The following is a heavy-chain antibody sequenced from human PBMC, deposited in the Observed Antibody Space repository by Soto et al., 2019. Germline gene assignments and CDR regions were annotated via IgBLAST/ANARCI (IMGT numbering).Heavy chain of an antibody. J-gene: IGHJ6*02. CDR3: ARASGLHLYYYGMDV. Sequence: ASVKVSCKASGYTLTSYAMHWVRQAPGQRLEWMGWINAGNGNTKYSQKLQGRVTITRDTSASTAYMELSSLRSEDTAVYYCARASGLHLYYYGMDVWGQGTTVTVSS. CDR1: GYTLTSYA. V-gene: IGHV1-3*01. CDR2: INAGNGNT. D-gene: IGHD3-3*01.